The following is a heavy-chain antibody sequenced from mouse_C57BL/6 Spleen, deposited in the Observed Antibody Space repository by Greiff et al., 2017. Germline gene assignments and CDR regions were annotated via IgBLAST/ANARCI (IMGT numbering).Heavy chain of an antibody. J-gene: IGHJ4*01. D-gene: IGHD1-1*01. Sequence: QVQLKQPGAELVKPGASVKLSCKASGYTFTSYWMHWVKQRPGQGLEWIGMIHPNSGSTNYNEKFKSKATLTVDKSASTAYMQLSSLTSEDSAVYYCARSYYGSSRAMDYWGQGTSVTVSS. CDR2: IHPNSGST. CDR3: ARSYYGSSRAMDY. V-gene: IGHV1-64*01. CDR1: GYTFTSYW.